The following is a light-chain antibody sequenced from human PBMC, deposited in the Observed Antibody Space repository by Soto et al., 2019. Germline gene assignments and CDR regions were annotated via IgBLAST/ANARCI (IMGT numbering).Light chain of an antibody. CDR2: DAS. CDR3: QQYNSYLIT. Sequence: DIQMTQSPSSLSASVGDRVTITCRASQSISTYLIWYQQRPGKAPKLLIYDASSLESGVPSRFSGSGSGTEFTLTISSLQPDDFATYYCQQYNSYLITFGQGTRLEI. J-gene: IGKJ5*01. V-gene: IGKV1-5*01. CDR1: QSISTY.